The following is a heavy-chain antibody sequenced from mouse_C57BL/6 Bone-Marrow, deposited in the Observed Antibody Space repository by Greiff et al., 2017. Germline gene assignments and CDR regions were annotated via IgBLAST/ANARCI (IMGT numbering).Heavy chain of an antibody. Sequence: QVQLQQSGAELARPGASVKLSCKASGYTFTSYGISWVKQRTGQGLEWIGEFYPRSGNTYYNEKFQGKATLTADKSSSTAYMELRSLTSEDSAVYFCARVGTVVAPYWYFAVWGTGTTVTVSS. D-gene: IGHD1-1*01. CDR2: FYPRSGNT. CDR1: GYTFTSYG. V-gene: IGHV1-81*01. CDR3: ARVGTVVAPYWYFAV. J-gene: IGHJ1*03.